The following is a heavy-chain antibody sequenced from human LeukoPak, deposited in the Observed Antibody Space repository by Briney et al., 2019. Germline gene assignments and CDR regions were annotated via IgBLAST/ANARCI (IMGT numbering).Heavy chain of an antibody. J-gene: IGHJ4*02. V-gene: IGHV3-7*04. Sequence: GGSLRLSCAVSGFTFSSYWMSWVRQAPGKGLEWVANIKQDGSEKNYVDSVKGRFTISRDNAKNSLYLQMNSLRAEDTAVYYCARGLLAAAGIDYWGQGALVTVSS. CDR3: ARGLLAAAGIDY. CDR2: IKQDGSEK. CDR1: GFTFSSYW. D-gene: IGHD6-13*01.